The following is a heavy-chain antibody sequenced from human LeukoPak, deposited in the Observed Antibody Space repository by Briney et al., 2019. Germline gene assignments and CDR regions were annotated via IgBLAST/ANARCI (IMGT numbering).Heavy chain of an antibody. CDR2: ISDTGSTI. J-gene: IGHJ4*02. V-gene: IGHV3-48*03. D-gene: IGHD3-10*01. CDR3: ARDPANYYGSGSYGY. Sequence: GGSLRLSCAASGFTFSSYELNWVRQAPGKGLEWVSYISDTGSTIYYADSVEGRFTISRDNAKNSLYLQMNSLRAEDAAVYYCARDPANYYGSGSYGYWGQGTLVTVSS. CDR1: GFTFSSYE.